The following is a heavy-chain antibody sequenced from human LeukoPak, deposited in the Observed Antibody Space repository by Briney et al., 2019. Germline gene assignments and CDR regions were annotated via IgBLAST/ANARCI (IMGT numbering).Heavy chain of an antibody. Sequence: SQTLSLTCAISGDSVSSNSAAWNWIRQSPSRGLEWLGRTYYRSKWYNDYAVSVKSRITINPDTSKNQFSLQLNSVTPEDTAVYYCARAPTPRQQLVTGYFDYWGQGTLVTVSS. CDR3: ARAPTPRQQLVTGYFDY. CDR1: GDSVSSNSAA. J-gene: IGHJ4*02. CDR2: TYYRSKWYN. D-gene: IGHD6-13*01. V-gene: IGHV6-1*01.